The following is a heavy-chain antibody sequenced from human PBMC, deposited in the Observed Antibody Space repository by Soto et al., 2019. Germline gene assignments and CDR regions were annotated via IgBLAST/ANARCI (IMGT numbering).Heavy chain of an antibody. J-gene: IGHJ4*02. V-gene: IGHV1-69*01. CDR3: ARPRTTGTTKGYDY. CDR2: IIPIFGSV. Sequence: QVQLVQSGAEVKKPGSSVKVSCKASGGTFSSYPISWVRQAPGQGLEWMGVIIPIFGSVNSAQKFQGRVTITADESTSTAYMELSSLRSEDTAVYYCARPRTTGTTKGYDYWGQGTLDTVSS. D-gene: IGHD1-1*01. CDR1: GGTFSSYP.